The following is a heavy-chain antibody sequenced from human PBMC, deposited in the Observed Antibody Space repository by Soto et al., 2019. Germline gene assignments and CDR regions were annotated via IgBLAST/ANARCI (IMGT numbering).Heavy chain of an antibody. Sequence: VQLVQSGAEVKKPGSSVKVSCKASGGTFSSYAISWVRQAPGQGLEWMGGIIPVFGTANYAQKFQGRVTITADESTSTAYMELSSLRSEDTAVYYCASGVRRWLQGHPNFDYWVQGTLVIVSS. J-gene: IGHJ4*02. CDR3: ASGVRRWLQGHPNFDY. D-gene: IGHD5-12*01. CDR2: IIPVFGTA. V-gene: IGHV1-69*01. CDR1: GGTFSSYA.